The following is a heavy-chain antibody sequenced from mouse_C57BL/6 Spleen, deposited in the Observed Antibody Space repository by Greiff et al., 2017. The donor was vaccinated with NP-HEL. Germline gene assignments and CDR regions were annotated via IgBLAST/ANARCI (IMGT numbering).Heavy chain of an antibody. J-gene: IGHJ3*01. V-gene: IGHV5-16*01. CDR2: INYDGSST. CDR1: GFTFSDYY. Sequence: LKESEGGLVQPGSSMKLSCTASGFTFSDYYMAWVRQVPEKGLEWVANINYDGSSTYYLDSLKSRFIISRDNAKNILYLQMSSLKSEDTATYYCARGDYGAWFAYWGQGTLVTVSA. D-gene: IGHD2-4*01. CDR3: ARGDYGAWFAY.